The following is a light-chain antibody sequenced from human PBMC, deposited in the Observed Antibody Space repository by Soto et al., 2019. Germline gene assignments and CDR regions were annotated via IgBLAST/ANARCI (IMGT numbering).Light chain of an antibody. J-gene: IGKJ1*01. CDR3: QQSYSTPRT. CDR1: QSISSY. Sequence: VPMTQSPSSLSASVGDRDTIPCRASQSISSYLNWYQQKPGKAPKLLIYAASSLQSGVPSRFSGSGSGTDFTLTISSLQPEDFATYYCQQSYSTPRTFGQGTNVDIK. V-gene: IGKV1-39*01. CDR2: AAS.